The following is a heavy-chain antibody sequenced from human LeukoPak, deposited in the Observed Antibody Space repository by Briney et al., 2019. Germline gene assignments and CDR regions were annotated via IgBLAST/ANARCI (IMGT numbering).Heavy chain of an antibody. D-gene: IGHD2/OR15-2a*01. V-gene: IGHV4-59*08. CDR3: AGHHPRNTVDF. Sequence: SSETLSLTCTVSGGSISSYYWSWIRQPPGKGLEWIAYISDIGSINYNPSLKSRVTISLDTSKDQFSLKLSSVTAADTAVYYCAGHHPRNTVDFWGQEPWSPSPQ. CDR1: GGSISSYY. J-gene: IGHJ4*01. CDR2: ISDIGSI.